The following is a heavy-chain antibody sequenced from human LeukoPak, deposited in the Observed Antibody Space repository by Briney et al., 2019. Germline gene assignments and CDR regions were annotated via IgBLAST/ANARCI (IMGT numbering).Heavy chain of an antibody. J-gene: IGHJ3*02. CDR1: GFTFSSYS. CDR3: ARVKGGGTHDAFDI. Sequence: GGSLRLSCAASGFTFSSYSMKWVRQAPGKGLEWVSSISSSSSYIYYGDSVKGRFTISRDNAKNSLYLQMNSLRAEDTAVYYCARVKGGGTHDAFDIWGQGTMVTVSS. V-gene: IGHV3-21*01. D-gene: IGHD2-15*01. CDR2: ISSSSSYI.